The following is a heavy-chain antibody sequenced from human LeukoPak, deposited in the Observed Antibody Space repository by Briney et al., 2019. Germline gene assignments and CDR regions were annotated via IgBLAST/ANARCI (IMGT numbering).Heavy chain of an antibody. CDR1: GFTFSSYE. Sequence: GGSLRLSCAGSGFTFSSYEMNWVRQAPGKGLEWVSSIGSSSSYIYYADSLKGRFTISRDNAKNSLYLQMNSLRAEDTAVYYCARDQSSYLGGYDMDVWGKGTTVTVSS. V-gene: IGHV3-21*01. CDR2: IGSSSSYI. D-gene: IGHD3-3*01. CDR3: ARDQSSYLGGYDMDV. J-gene: IGHJ6*03.